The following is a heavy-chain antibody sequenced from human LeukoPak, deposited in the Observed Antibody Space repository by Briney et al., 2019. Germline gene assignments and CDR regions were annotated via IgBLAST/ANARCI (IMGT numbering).Heavy chain of an antibody. D-gene: IGHD5-18*01. CDR3: ARHGGYSYGFRPIPPAFDI. CDR2: IYYSGST. J-gene: IGHJ3*02. CDR1: GGSISSYY. Sequence: SETLSLTCTVSGGSISSYYWSWLRQPPGKGLEWIGYIYYSGSTNYNPSLKSRVTISVDTSKNQFSLKLSSVTAADTAVYYCARHGGYSYGFRPIPPAFDIWGQGTMVTVSS. V-gene: IGHV4-59*08.